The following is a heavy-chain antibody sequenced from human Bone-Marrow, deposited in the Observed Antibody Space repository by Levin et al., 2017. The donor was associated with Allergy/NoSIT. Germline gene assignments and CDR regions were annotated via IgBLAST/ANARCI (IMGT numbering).Heavy chain of an antibody. CDR2: INHSGST. Sequence: PSETLSLTCAVYGGSFSGYYWSWIRQPPGKGLEWIGEINHSGSTNYNPSLKSRVTISVDTSKNQFSLKLSSVTAADTAVYYCAGYCSGGSCYSWVLGYWFDPWGQGTLVTVSS. V-gene: IGHV4-34*01. CDR3: AGYCSGGSCYSWVLGYWFDP. D-gene: IGHD2-15*01. CDR1: GGSFSGYY. J-gene: IGHJ5*02.